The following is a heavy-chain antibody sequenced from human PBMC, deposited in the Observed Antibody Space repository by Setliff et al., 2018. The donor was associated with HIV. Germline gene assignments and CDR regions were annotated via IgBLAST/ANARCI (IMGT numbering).Heavy chain of an antibody. V-gene: IGHV1-2*02. CDR1: GYTFSDYF. CDR3: ARVFGVRQAFDN. CDR2: IHPNRGGT. D-gene: IGHD3-10*02. Sequence: GASVKVSCKASGYTFSDYFIHWVRQAPGQGLEWMGWIHPNRGGTNYAQKFQGRVTMTRDTSITTAYMELSRLSSDDTAVYYCARVFGVRQAFDNWGQGTLVTVS. J-gene: IGHJ4*02.